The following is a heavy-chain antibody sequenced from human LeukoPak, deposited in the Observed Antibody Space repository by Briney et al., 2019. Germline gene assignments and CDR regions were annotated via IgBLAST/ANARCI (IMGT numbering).Heavy chain of an antibody. J-gene: IGHJ4*02. Sequence: GGSLRLSCAASGFTFSNYDMNWVRQAPGKGLEWVSYISSSSRIIYYADSLKGRFTISRDNAKNSLYLQVNSLRAEDTAVYYCARAQGYFDHWGQGTLVSVSS. CDR3: ARAQGYFDH. CDR2: ISSSSRII. V-gene: IGHV3-48*04. CDR1: GFTFSNYD.